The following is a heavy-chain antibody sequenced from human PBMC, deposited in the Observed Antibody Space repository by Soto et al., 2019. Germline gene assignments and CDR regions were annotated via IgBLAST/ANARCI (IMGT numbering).Heavy chain of an antibody. V-gene: IGHV1-8*01. CDR1: GYTFTSYD. CDR2: MNTNSGNT. CDR3: ARGRRSSWRTYYYYMDG. D-gene: IGHD6-13*01. J-gene: IGHJ6*03. Sequence: ASVKVSCEASGYTFTSYDINWVRQATGQRLEWMGWMNTNSGNTGYAQKFQGRVTMTRNTSISTAYMELSSLRSEDTAVFFCARGRRSSWRTYYYYMDGWGKGTTVTVSS.